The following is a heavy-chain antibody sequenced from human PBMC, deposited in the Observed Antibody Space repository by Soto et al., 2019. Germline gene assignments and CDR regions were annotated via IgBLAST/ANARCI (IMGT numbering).Heavy chain of an antibody. Sequence: GGSLRLSCAASGFTFSSYGMHWVRQAPGKGLEWVAVISYDGSNKYYADSVKGRFTISRGNSKNTLYLQMNSLRAEDTAVYYCVKERVPAAQCLDYWGQGTLVTVSS. CDR2: ISYDGSNK. CDR3: VKERVPAAQCLDY. V-gene: IGHV3-30*18. J-gene: IGHJ4*02. CDR1: GFTFSSYG. D-gene: IGHD2-2*01.